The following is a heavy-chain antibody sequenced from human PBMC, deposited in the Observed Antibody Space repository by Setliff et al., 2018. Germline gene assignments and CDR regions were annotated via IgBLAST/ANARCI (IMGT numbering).Heavy chain of an antibody. V-gene: IGHV4-59*11. CDR3: ARNRYADY. J-gene: IGHJ4*02. Sequence: PSETLSLTCTVSGGSISSHYWSWIRQPPGKGLEWIGSIYYSGSTNYNPSLKSRVTISVDTSKNQFSLKLSSVTAADTAVYYCARNRYADYWGQGTLVTVSS. CDR1: GGSISSHY. CDR2: IYYSGST. D-gene: IGHD1-1*01.